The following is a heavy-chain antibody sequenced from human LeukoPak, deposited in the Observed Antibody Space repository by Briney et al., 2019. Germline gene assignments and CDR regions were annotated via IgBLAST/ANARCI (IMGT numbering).Heavy chain of an antibody. CDR2: IYSSGST. CDR3: ARESPREPFDY. Sequence: SETLSLTCTVSGASIRTYYWNWIRQPAGKGLEWIGRIYSSGSTNYNPSLKSRVTMSVDTSKNQFSLQLSSVTAADTAVYYCARESPREPFDYWGQGTLVTVSS. J-gene: IGHJ4*02. V-gene: IGHV4-4*07. CDR1: GASIRTYY. D-gene: IGHD1-26*01.